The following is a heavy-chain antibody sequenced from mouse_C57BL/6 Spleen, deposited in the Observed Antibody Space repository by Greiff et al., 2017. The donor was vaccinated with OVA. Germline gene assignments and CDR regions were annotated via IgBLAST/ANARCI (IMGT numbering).Heavy chain of an antibody. CDR3: TTYPQTAQVPWFAY. V-gene: IGHV14-4*01. CDR1: GFNIKDDY. CDR2: IDPENGDT. Sequence: EVQLVESGAELVRPGASVKLSCTASGFNIKDDYMHWVKQRPEQGLEWIGWIDPENGDTEYASKFQGKATITADTSSNTAYLQLSSLTSEDTAVYYCTTYPQTAQVPWFAYWGQGTLVTVSA. D-gene: IGHD3-2*02. J-gene: IGHJ3*01.